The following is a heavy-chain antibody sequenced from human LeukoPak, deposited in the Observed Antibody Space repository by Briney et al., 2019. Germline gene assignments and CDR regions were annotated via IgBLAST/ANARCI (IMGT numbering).Heavy chain of an antibody. CDR2: FDPEDGET. CDR3: ATEGAVAGNLVFIY. D-gene: IGHD6-19*01. V-gene: IGHV1-24*01. CDR1: GYTLTELS. J-gene: IGHJ4*02. Sequence: ASVTVSFKVSGYTLTELSMHWVRQAPGKGLEWMGGFDPEDGETIYAQKFQGRVTMTEDTSTDTAYMELSSLRSEDTAVYYCATEGAVAGNLVFIYWGQGTLVTVSS.